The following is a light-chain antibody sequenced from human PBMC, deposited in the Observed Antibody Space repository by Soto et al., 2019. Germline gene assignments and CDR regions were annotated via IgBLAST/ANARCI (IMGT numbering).Light chain of an antibody. CDR3: QQRTDSPIT. CDR1: QSVSTY. J-gene: IGKJ5*01. Sequence: EIVLTQSPASLSLSPGEGATLSCRASQSVSTYLAWFQQKFGQPPRLLIYDASKRATGIPARFSASGSGTHFALTINTLAPDDFAVYYCQQRTDSPITFGQGTRLEI. CDR2: DAS. V-gene: IGKV3-11*01.